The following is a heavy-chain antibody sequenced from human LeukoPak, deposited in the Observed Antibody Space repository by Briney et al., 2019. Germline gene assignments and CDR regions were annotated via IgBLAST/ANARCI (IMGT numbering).Heavy chain of an antibody. Sequence: PGGSLRLSCAASGFTFSSYGMTWVRQAPGKGLEWVSGISGSGGSTYYADSVKGRFTISRDNSKNTLYLQMNSLRAEDTAVYYCAKALDYYYDSSGYYYRGDYYYYMGVWGKGTTVTISS. J-gene: IGHJ6*03. D-gene: IGHD3-22*01. CDR2: ISGSGGST. V-gene: IGHV3-23*01. CDR1: GFTFSSYG. CDR3: AKALDYYYDSSGYYYRGDYYYYMGV.